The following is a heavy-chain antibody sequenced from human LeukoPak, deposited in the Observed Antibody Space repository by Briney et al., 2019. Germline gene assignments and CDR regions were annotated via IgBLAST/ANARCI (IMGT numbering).Heavy chain of an antibody. CDR2: ISGSGGST. J-gene: IGHJ4*02. D-gene: IGHD3-22*01. CDR3: AKQTYYYDSSGYYYLDY. CDR1: GFTVSSNY. V-gene: IGHV3-23*01. Sequence: GGSLRLSCAASGFTVSSNYMSWVRQAPGKGLEWVSAISGSGGSTYYADSVKGRFTISRDNSKNTLYLQMNSLRAEDTAVYYCAKQTYYYDSSGYYYLDYWGQGTLVTVSS.